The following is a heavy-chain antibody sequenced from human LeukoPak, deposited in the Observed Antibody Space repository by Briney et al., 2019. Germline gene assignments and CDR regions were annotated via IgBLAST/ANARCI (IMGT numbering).Heavy chain of an antibody. V-gene: IGHV1-2*02. D-gene: IGHD2-15*01. J-gene: IGHJ6*03. CDR3: ARGLSGPYYYYYMDV. CDR2: INPNNGDT. Sequence: ASVKVSCKASGFTFTGYYIHWVRQAPGQGLEWMGWINPNNGDTNYAQKFQGRVTMTRDTSISTAYMELSRLRSDDTAVYYCARGLSGPYYYYYMDVWGKGTSVTVSS. CDR1: GFTFTGYY.